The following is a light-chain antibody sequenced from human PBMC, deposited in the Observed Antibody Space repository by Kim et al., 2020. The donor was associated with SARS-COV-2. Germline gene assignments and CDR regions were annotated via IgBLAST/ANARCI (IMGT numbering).Light chain of an antibody. J-gene: IGKJ1*01. CDR2: AAS. CDR1: QDINAD. V-gene: IGKV1-27*01. Sequence: DIQMTQSPLSLSASVGDRVSITCRASQDINADLAWFQQKPGKAPKLLISAASSLHPGVPSRFSGRGSGTDFTLTISSLEPEDVATYYCQKYNSAPRTFGQGTKVDIK. CDR3: QKYNSAPRT.